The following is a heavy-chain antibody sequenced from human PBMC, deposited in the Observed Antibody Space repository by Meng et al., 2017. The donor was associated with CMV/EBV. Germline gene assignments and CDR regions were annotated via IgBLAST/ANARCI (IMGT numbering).Heavy chain of an antibody. Sequence: CAASGFTFSNYIMHWVRQAPGKGLEWVAAMSRDGRNIYYPDSVRGRFTISRDNSKNIVYLQMNSLRPGDTAVYYCAREPSFGDYDYWGQGTLVTVSS. CDR1: GFTFSNYI. V-gene: IGHV3-30-3*01. CDR2: MSRDGRNI. CDR3: AREPSFGDYDY. D-gene: IGHD4-17*01. J-gene: IGHJ4*02.